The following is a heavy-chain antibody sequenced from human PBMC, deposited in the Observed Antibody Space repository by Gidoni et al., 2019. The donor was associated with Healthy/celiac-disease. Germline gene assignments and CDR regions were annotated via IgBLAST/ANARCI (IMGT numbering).Heavy chain of an antibody. CDR1: GGSISSSSYY. D-gene: IGHD4-17*01. V-gene: IGHV4-39*01. J-gene: IGHJ5*02. CDR3: ARHDYGDYLVNWFDP. CDR2: IYYSGST. Sequence: QLQLQESGPGLVKPSETLSLTCTVSGGSISSSSYYWGWIRQPPGKGLEWIGSIYYSGSTYYNPSLKSRVTISVDTSKNQFSLKLSSVTAADTAVYYCARHDYGDYLVNWFDPWGQGTLVTVSS.